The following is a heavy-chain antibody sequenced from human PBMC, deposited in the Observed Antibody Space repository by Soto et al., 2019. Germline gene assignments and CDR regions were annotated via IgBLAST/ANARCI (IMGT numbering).Heavy chain of an antibody. Sequence: VQLVESGGGVVQPGRSLRVSCAASGFTFRSHGMHWVRQAPGKGLEWVAVIWYDGSNKYFADSVKGRFTISRDNSKNTLYLQMNSLRAEDTAVYYCARATGGLGNDAFDIWGQGTMVTASS. J-gene: IGHJ3*02. CDR3: ARATGGLGNDAFDI. D-gene: IGHD3-16*01. V-gene: IGHV3-33*01. CDR1: GFTFRSHG. CDR2: IWYDGSNK.